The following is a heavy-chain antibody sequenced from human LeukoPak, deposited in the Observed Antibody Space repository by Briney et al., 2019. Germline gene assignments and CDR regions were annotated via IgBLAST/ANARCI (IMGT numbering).Heavy chain of an antibody. D-gene: IGHD2-15*01. CDR3: AKDTGDIVVVVAATPGWFDP. CDR1: GFTFDDYA. CDR2: VSGDGAST. V-gene: IGHV3-43*02. Sequence: GGSLRLSXAASGFTFDDYAMHWVRQAPGKGLEWVSLVSGDGASTYYADSVKGRFTISRDNSKNSLYLQMNSLRTEDTALYYCAKDTGDIVVVVAATPGWFDPWGQGTLVTVSS. J-gene: IGHJ5*02.